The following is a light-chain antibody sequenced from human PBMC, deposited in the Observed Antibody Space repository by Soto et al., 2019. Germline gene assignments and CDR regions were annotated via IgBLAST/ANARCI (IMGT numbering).Light chain of an antibody. J-gene: IGKJ1*01. CDR3: QQYNSYPWT. CDR1: RNINKW. CDR2: KAS. Sequence: DIQLAQSPSTLSASVGDTVSITCRASRNINKWLAWYQQKPGKAPKLLIYKASTLESGVSSRFSGSGFGTEFTLTIHSLQPDDFATYHCQQYNSYPWTFGQGTKV. V-gene: IGKV1-5*03.